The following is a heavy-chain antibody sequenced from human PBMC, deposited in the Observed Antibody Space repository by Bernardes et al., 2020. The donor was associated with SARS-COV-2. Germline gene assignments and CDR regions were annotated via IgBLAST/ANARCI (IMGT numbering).Heavy chain of an antibody. CDR1: GFTFSSYW. CDR2: INSDGSST. V-gene: IGHV3-74*01. CDR3: ARDPGRDNYYYYGMDV. Sequence: GSLRLSCAASGFTFSSYWMHWVRQAPGKGLVWVSRINSDGSSTSYADSVKGRFTISRDNAKNTLYLQMNSLRAEDTAVYYCARDPGRDNYYYYGMDVWGQGTTVTVSS. J-gene: IGHJ6*02.